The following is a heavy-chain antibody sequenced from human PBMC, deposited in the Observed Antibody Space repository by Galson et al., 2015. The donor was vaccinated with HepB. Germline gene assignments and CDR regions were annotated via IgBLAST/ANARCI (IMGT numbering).Heavy chain of an antibody. D-gene: IGHD3-22*01. Sequence: SVKVSCKASGYTFSSFGLSWVRQAPGQGLEWMGWISAYNGNTEYTQKLQGRVTMTADTSTSTAYMELRSLRSDDTAVYYCARELHYYDRHFDYWGQGTLVTVSS. V-gene: IGHV1-18*04. CDR1: GYTFSSFG. CDR2: ISAYNGNT. J-gene: IGHJ4*02. CDR3: ARELHYYDRHFDY.